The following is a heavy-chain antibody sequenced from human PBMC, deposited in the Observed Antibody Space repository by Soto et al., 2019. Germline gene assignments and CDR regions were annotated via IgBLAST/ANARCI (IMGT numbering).Heavy chain of an antibody. CDR3: AREGGYYYDSSGPVNWFDP. Sequence: SVKVSCKASGGTFSSYAISWVRQAPGQGLEWMGGIIPIFGTANYAQKFQGRVTITADESTSTAYMELSSLRSEDTAMYYCAREGGYYYDSSGPVNWFDPWGQGTLVTVSS. J-gene: IGHJ5*02. CDR1: GGTFSSYA. D-gene: IGHD3-22*01. CDR2: IIPIFGTA. V-gene: IGHV1-69*13.